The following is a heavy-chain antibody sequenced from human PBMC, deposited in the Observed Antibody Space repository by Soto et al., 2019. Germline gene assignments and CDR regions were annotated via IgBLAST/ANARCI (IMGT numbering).Heavy chain of an antibody. CDR1: GGSISSGGYS. V-gene: IGHV4-30-2*01. CDR3: ARAGGLGAVAVDY. D-gene: IGHD6-19*01. J-gene: IGHJ4*02. CDR2: IYHSGST. Sequence: QLQLQESGSGLVKPSQTLSLTCAVSGGSISSGGYSWSWIRQPPGKGLEWIGYIYHSGSTYYNPSLKGRVTISVDRSKNQFSLKLSSVTAADTAVYYCARAGGLGAVAVDYWCQGTLVTVSS.